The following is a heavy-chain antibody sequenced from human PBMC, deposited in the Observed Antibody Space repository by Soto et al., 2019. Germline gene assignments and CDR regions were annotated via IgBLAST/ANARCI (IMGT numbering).Heavy chain of an antibody. CDR2: IPYDGSNK. CDR1: GFTFSSYA. D-gene: IGHD4-17*01. J-gene: IGHJ2*01. Sequence: QVQLVESGGGVVQPGRSLRLSCAASGFTFSSYAMHWVRQAPGKGLEWVAVIPYDGSNKYYADSVKGRFTISRNNSKTTLYLQMNSLRAEDTAVYYCARDPAYGDYWYFDLWGRGTLVTVSS. CDR3: ARDPAYGDYWYFDL. V-gene: IGHV3-30-3*01.